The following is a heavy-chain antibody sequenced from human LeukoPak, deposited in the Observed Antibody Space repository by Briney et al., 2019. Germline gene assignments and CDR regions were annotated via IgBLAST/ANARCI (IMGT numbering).Heavy chain of an antibody. CDR1: GFIFSTYE. J-gene: IGHJ4*02. V-gene: IGHV3-48*03. D-gene: IGHD6-19*01. Sequence: GGSLRLSCAASGFIFSTYEMNWVRQAPGKGLEWVSYISSGGSTIYYADSVKGRFSITRDNAKNSLYLQMNSLRAEDTAVYYCARDGGSAWFLDYWGQGTLVTVSS. CDR3: ARDGGSAWFLDY. CDR2: ISSGGSTI.